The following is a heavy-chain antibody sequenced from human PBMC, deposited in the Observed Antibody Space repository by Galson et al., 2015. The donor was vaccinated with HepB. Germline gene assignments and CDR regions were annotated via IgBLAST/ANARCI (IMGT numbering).Heavy chain of an antibody. CDR3: ARGGSYGSGSYYYDAFDI. Sequence: SLRLSCAASGFTFDDYGMSWVRQAPGKGLEWVSGINWNGGSTGYADSVKGRFTISRDNAKNSLYLQMNSLRAEDTALYYCARGGSYGSGSYYYDAFDIWGQGTMVTVSS. V-gene: IGHV3-20*04. CDR1: GFTFDDYG. J-gene: IGHJ3*02. D-gene: IGHD3-10*01. CDR2: INWNGGST.